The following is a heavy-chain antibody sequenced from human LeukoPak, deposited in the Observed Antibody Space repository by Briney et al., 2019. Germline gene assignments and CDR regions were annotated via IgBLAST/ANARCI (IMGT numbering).Heavy chain of an antibody. D-gene: IGHD3-22*01. CDR1: GFTFSSYW. V-gene: IGHV3-74*01. CDR2: INSDGSST. J-gene: IGHJ3*02. Sequence: GGSLRLSCAASGFTFSSYWMHWVRQAPGKGLVWVSRINSDGSSTTYADSVKGRFTISRDNAKNTLYLQMNSLRAEDTAVYYCARAPYYYDTSGFLIWGQGSMITVSS. CDR3: ARAPYYYDTSGFLI.